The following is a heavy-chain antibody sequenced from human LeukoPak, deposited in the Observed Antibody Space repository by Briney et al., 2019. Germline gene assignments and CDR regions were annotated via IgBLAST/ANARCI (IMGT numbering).Heavy chain of an antibody. CDR2: IRSDAGNE. Sequence: PGGSLRLSCAASGFTFNNYGMHWVRQAPGKGLEWVTFIRSDAGNEYYADSVKGRFTISRDNAKNSLYLQMNSLRAEDTAVYYCAELGITMIGGVWGKGTTVTISS. CDR3: AELGITMIGGV. J-gene: IGHJ6*04. V-gene: IGHV3-30*02. D-gene: IGHD3-10*02. CDR1: GFTFNNYG.